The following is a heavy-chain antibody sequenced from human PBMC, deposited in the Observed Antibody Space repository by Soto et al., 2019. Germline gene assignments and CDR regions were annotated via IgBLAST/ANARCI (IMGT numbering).Heavy chain of an antibody. J-gene: IGHJ4*01. CDR2: ISGSGGST. Sequence: GSLSLSCATSGCTFSSYAMSWVLQAPGKGLEWVSAISGSGGSTYYADSVKGRFTISRDNSKNTLYLQMNSLRAEDTAVYYCAKELDIFVVSAAHRFHYCVNGT. V-gene: IGHV3-23*01. CDR3: AKELDIFVVSAAHRFHY. CDR1: GCTFSSYA. D-gene: IGHD2-2*03.